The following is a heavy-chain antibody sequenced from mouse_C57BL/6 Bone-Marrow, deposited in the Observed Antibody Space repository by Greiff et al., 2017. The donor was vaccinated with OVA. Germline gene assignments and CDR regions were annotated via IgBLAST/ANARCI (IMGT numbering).Heavy chain of an antibody. CDR1: GFSLTSYG. CDR3: ANHEDYYGGFDV. V-gene: IGHV2-9*01. D-gene: IGHD1-2*01. J-gene: IGHJ1*03. CDR2: IWGGGNT. Sequence: QVQLKESGPGLVAPSQSLSITCTVSGFSLTSYGVDWVRQPPGKGLEWLGGIWGGGNTNDNSALMSRLGTSKDNSKSQVFLKMNSLQPDDTAMYYCANHEDYYGGFDVWGTGTTVTVSS.